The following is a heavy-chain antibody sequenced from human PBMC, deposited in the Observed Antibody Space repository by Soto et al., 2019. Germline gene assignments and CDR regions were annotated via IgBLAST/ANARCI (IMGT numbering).Heavy chain of an antibody. Sequence: NPSETLSLTCGVSGFPVSYDYYWGWIRQPPGKGLEWLGSIYQSGKTYYNPSLKSRLTLSMDTSRNEFSLRLRSVTAADTAVYFCARIYCSSVSCYKDYWGQGVMVTVYS. V-gene: IGHV4-38-2*01. D-gene: IGHD2-2*01. CDR1: GFPVSYDYY. CDR3: ARIYCSSVSCYKDY. CDR2: IYQSGKT. J-gene: IGHJ4*02.